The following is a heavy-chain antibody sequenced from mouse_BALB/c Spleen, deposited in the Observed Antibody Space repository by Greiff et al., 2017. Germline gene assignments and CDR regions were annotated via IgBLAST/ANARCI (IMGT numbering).Heavy chain of an antibody. D-gene: IGHD1-1*01. CDR3: ARDKDYYYGSSYFDY. CDR2: IRNKANGYTT. Sequence: EVKLVESGGGLVQPGGSLRLSCATSGFTFTDYYMSWVRQPPGKALEWLGFIRNKANGYTTEYSASVKGRFTISRDNSQSILYLQMNTLRAEDSATYYCARDKDYYYGSSYFDYWGQGTTLTVSS. CDR1: GFTFTDYY. J-gene: IGHJ2*01. V-gene: IGHV7-3*02.